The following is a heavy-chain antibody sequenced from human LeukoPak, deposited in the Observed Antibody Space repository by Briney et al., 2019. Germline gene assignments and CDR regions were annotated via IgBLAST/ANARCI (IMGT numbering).Heavy chain of an antibody. Sequence: EGSLRLSCAASGFTFSDYYMSWIRQAPGKGLEWVSYISSSGSTIYYADSVKGRFTISRDNSKNTLYLQMNSLRAEDTAVYYCARDGYYYDYFDYWGQGTLVTVSS. CDR1: GFTFSDYY. CDR2: ISSSGSTI. CDR3: ARDGYYYDYFDY. J-gene: IGHJ4*02. D-gene: IGHD3-10*01. V-gene: IGHV3-11*04.